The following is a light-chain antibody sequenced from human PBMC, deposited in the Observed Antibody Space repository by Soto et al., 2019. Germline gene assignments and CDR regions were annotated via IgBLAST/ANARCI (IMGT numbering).Light chain of an antibody. J-gene: IGKJ1*01. Sequence: IVLTQSPDTLSLSPGERATLSCRASQSVSSSFLAWYQQKPGQAPRLLIYGASSRATGIPDRFSGSGSGTDFTLTISRLEPEDFAVYYCHQYGSSPATFGQGTKVDIK. CDR3: HQYGSSPAT. CDR2: GAS. V-gene: IGKV3-20*01. CDR1: QSVSSSF.